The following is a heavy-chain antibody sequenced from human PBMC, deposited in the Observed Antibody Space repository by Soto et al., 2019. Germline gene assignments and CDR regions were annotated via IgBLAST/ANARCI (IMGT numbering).Heavy chain of an antibody. Sequence: GGSLRLSCAASGFTFSDYYMSWIRQAPGKGLEWVSYISSSGSTIYYADSVKGRFTISRDNAKNSLYLQMNSLRAEDTAVYYCARPRHYDFWSGYGHAFDIWGQGTMVTVSS. V-gene: IGHV3-11*01. J-gene: IGHJ3*02. CDR3: ARPRHYDFWSGYGHAFDI. CDR2: ISSSGSTI. CDR1: GFTFSDYY. D-gene: IGHD3-3*01.